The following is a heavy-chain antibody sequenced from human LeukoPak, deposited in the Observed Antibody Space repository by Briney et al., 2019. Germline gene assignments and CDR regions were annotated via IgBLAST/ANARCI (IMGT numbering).Heavy chain of an antibody. J-gene: IGHJ4*02. V-gene: IGHV3-9*01. CDR2: ISWNSGSI. CDR3: AKPGYYYDSSGYYYGPFAN. CDR1: GFIFNNYA. Sequence: PGGSLRLSCAGSGFIFNNYAMHWVRQPPGKGLEWVSGISWNSGSIGYADSVKGRFTISRDNAKNSLYLQMNSLRAEDTALYYCAKPGYYYDSSGYYYGPFANWGQGTLVTVSS. D-gene: IGHD3-22*01.